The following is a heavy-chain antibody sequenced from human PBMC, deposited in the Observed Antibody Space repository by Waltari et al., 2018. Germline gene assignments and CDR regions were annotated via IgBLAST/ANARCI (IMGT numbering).Heavy chain of an antibody. CDR2: IMTDGREE. D-gene: IGHD3-22*01. V-gene: IGHV3-7*01. CDR3: VRDQWFAFDI. J-gene: IGHJ3*02. Sequence: EVQLVESGGGLVQPGGSLRPSGAASGFTLSNYWMSWVRQAPGKGLEWVANIMTDGREEYYVDSVRGRFTISRDNAKNSLYLQMNSLRPEDTAVYYCVRDQWFAFDIWGQGTMVTVSS. CDR1: GFTLSNYW.